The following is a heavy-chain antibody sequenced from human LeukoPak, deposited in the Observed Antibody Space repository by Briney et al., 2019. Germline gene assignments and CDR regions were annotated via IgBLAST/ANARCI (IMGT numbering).Heavy chain of an antibody. V-gene: IGHV6-1*01. D-gene: IGHD3-22*01. CDR2: TYYRSKWSN. J-gene: IGHJ4*02. CDR1: GDSVSSNSAA. CDR3: ARADYYDSRSYYFDY. Sequence: SQTLSLTCATSGDSVSSNSAAWNWIRQSPSRGLEWLGRTYYRSKWSNDYAVSVKSRMAINPDTSKNQFSLQLNSVTPEDTAVYYCARADYYDSRSYYFDYWGQGTLVTVSS.